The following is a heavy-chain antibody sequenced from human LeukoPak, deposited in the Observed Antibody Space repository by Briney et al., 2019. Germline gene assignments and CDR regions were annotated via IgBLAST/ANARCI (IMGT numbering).Heavy chain of an antibody. CDR1: GYSISSGYY. J-gene: IGHJ5*02. CDR3: ARGRGSSWVSWFDP. Sequence: SETLSLTCTVSGYSISSGYYWGWIRQPPGKGLEWIGSIYHSGSTYYNPSLKSRVTISVDTSKNQFSLKLSSVTAADTAVYYCARGRGSSWVSWFDPWGQGTLVTVSS. D-gene: IGHD6-13*01. CDR2: IYHSGST. V-gene: IGHV4-38-2*02.